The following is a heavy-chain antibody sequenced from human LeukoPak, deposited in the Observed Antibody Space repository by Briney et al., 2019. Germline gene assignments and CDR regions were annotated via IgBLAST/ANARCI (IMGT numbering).Heavy chain of an antibody. V-gene: IGHV1-46*01. D-gene: IGHD4-17*01. Sequence: ASVKVSCKPSVYTXTSYYMHGVRQAPGQGLEWMGIINPSGGSTTYAQKFQGRVTMTRDTSTSTVYMELSSLRSEDTAVYYCARGYGDYAYWGQGTLVTVSS. CDR2: INPSGGST. J-gene: IGHJ4*02. CDR1: VYTXTSYY. CDR3: ARGYGDYAY.